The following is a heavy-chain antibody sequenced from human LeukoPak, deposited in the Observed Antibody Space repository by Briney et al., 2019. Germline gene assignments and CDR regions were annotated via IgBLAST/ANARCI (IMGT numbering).Heavy chain of an antibody. CDR3: ASSMTDHYDSSGISFDY. V-gene: IGHV1-69*05. J-gene: IGHJ4*02. CDR2: IIPMFGTA. Sequence: GASVEVSCKASEGTFSSHAISGVRQAPGQGLECMGRIIPMFGTANYAQKFQGRVTISTDESTSTAYMEVSSLRSEDTAVYYCASSMTDHYDSSGISFDYWGQGTLVTVSS. CDR1: EGTFSSHA. D-gene: IGHD3-22*01.